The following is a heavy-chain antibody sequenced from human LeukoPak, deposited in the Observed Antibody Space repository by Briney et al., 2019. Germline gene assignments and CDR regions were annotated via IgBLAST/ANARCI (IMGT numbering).Heavy chain of an antibody. CDR1: GYTFTSYG. D-gene: IGHD6-19*01. CDR2: ISAYNGNT. V-gene: IGHV1-18*01. CDR3: ARLGIAVAGTYYYYGMDV. Sequence: ASVAVSCKASGYTFTSYGISWVRQAPGQGLEWMGWISAYNGNTNYAQKLQGRVTMTTDTSTSTAYMELRSPRSDDTAVYYCARLGIAVAGTYYYYGMDVWGQGTTVTVSS. J-gene: IGHJ6*02.